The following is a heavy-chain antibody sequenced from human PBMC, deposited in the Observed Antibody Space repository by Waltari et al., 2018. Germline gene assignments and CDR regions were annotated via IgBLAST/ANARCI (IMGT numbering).Heavy chain of an antibody. CDR3: ARVRGYYDSSGYSDY. CDR2: INAGNGNT. J-gene: IGHJ4*02. CDR1: GYTFTSYA. D-gene: IGHD3-22*01. Sequence: QVQLVQSGAEVKKPGASVKVSCKASGYTFTSYAMHWVRQAPGQRLEWMGWINAGNGNTKYSQECQGRVTITRDTSASTAYMELSSLRSEDMAVYYCARVRGYYDSSGYSDYWGQGTLVTVSS. V-gene: IGHV1-3*03.